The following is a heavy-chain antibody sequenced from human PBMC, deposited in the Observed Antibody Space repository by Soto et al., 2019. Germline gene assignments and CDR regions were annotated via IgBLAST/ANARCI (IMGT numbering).Heavy chain of an antibody. CDR3: ARAPTGALYYFDY. CDR2: INHSGST. V-gene: IGHV4-34*01. Sequence: SETLSLTCAVYGGSFSGYYWSWIRQPPGKGLEWIGEINHSGSTYYNPSLKSRVTISVDTSKNQFSPKLSSVTAADTAVYYCARAPTGALYYFDYWGQGTRVTVSS. J-gene: IGHJ4*02. CDR1: GGSFSGYY. D-gene: IGHD4-17*01.